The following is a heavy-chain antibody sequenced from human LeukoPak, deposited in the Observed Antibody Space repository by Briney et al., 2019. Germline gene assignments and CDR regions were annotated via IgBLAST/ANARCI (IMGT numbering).Heavy chain of an antibody. CDR2: ISAYNGNT. J-gene: IGHJ4*02. V-gene: IGHV1-18*04. D-gene: IGHD3-10*01. Sequence: GASVKLSCKASVYTFTSYGISWVRQAPGQGLEWMGWISAYNGNTNYAQKLQGRVTMTTDTSTSTAYMELRSLRSDDTAVYYCARDLAPLRGTGIDYWGQGTLVTVSS. CDR3: ARDLAPLRGTGIDY. CDR1: VYTFTSYG.